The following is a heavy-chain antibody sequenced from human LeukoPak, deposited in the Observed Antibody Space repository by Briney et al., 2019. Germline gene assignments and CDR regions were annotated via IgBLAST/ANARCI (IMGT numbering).Heavy chain of an antibody. D-gene: IGHD2-2*02. CDR2: IWYDGSNK. CDR3: ASDAWYCGSSSCSTTGYYYYFYMGV. V-gene: IGHV3-33*01. CDR1: GFTLSNYG. Sequence: GGSLRLSCAASGFTLSNYGVHWVRQAPGKGLEWLAFIWYDGSNKYYADSVESRFTISRDNAKSTLHLQMIGLRAEDTAVYYCASDAWYCGSSSCSTTGYYYYFYMGVWGKGTTVTVAS. J-gene: IGHJ6*03.